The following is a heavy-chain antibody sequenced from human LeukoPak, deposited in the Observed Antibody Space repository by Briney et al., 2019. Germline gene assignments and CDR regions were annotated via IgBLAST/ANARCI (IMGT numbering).Heavy chain of an antibody. Sequence: SETLSLTCTVSGGSISSYYWSWIRQPPGKGLEWIGYIYYSGNTYYNPSLKSRLTISVDTSKNQFSLKLSSVTAADTAVYYCARGLLLGYSSNTSWFDPWGQGTLVTVSS. CDR1: GGSISSYY. V-gene: IGHV4-59*08. CDR3: ARGLLLGYSSNTSWFDP. D-gene: IGHD6-13*01. CDR2: IYYSGNT. J-gene: IGHJ5*02.